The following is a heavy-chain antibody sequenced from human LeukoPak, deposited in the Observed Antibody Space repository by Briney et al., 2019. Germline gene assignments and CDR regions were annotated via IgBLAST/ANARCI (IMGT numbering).Heavy chain of an antibody. D-gene: IGHD3-22*01. Sequence: SETLSLTCTVSGGSISSYYWSWIRQPPGKGLEWIGYIYDSGSHNYNPSLKSRVTISVDTSKDQFSLKLSSVTAADTAVYYCARLSIVYDVVMRFDYWGQGTLVTVSS. J-gene: IGHJ4*02. V-gene: IGHV4-59*08. CDR3: ARLSIVYDVVMRFDY. CDR1: GGSISSYY. CDR2: IYDSGSH.